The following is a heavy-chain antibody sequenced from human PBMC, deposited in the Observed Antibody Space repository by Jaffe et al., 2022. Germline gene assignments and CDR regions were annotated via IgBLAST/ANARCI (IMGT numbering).Heavy chain of an antibody. V-gene: IGHV4-59*01. CDR3: ARAFAGYCSSTSCYIYYYYMDV. D-gene: IGHD2-2*03. CDR2: IYYSGST. CDR1: GGSISSYY. Sequence: QVQLQESGPGLVKPSETLSLTCTVSGGSISSYYWSWIRQPPGKGLEWIGYIYYSGSTNYNPSLKSRVTISVDTSKNQFSLKLSSVTAADTAVYYCARAFAGYCSSTSCYIYYYYMDVWGKGTTVTVSS. J-gene: IGHJ6*03.